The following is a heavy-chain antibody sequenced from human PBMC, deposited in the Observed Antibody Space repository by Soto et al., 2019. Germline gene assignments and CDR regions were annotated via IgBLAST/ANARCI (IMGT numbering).Heavy chain of an antibody. V-gene: IGHV3-23*01. Sequence: GGSLRLSCAASGFTFSSYAMSWVRQAPGKGLEWASAISGSGGSTYYADSVKGRFTISRDNSKNTLYLQMNSLRAEDTAVYYCAKGGFTMGRADGRATYYFDYWGQGTLVTVSS. CDR3: AKGGFTMGRADGRATYYFDY. J-gene: IGHJ4*02. D-gene: IGHD3-10*01. CDR2: ISGSGGST. CDR1: GFTFSSYA.